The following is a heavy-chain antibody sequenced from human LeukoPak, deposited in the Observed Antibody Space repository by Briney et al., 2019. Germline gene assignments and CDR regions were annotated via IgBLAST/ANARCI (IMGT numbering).Heavy chain of an antibody. J-gene: IGHJ6*03. Sequence: SETLSLTCTVSGGSISSGSYYWSWIRQPAGKGLEWIGRIYTSGSTNYNPSLKSRVTISVDTSKNQFSLKLSSVTAADTAVYYCARGEKAPRYYYYMDVWGKGTTVTVSS. V-gene: IGHV4-61*02. CDR1: GGSISSGSYY. CDR2: IYTSGST. D-gene: IGHD1-26*01. CDR3: ARGEKAPRYYYYMDV.